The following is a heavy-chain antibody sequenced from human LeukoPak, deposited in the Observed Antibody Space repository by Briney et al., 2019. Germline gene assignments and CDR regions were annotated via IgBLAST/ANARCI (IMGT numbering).Heavy chain of an antibody. CDR3: SGPHGIRWSPGGY. V-gene: IGHV3-23*01. Sequence: GGSLRLSCAASGFTFSSYAMSWVRQAPGKGLEWVSAISGSGGSTYYADSVKGRFTISRDDSKNTAYLQMNSLKTEDTAVYYCSGPHGIRWSPGGYWGQGTLVTVSS. J-gene: IGHJ4*02. D-gene: IGHD4-23*01. CDR2: ISGSGGST. CDR1: GFTFSSYA.